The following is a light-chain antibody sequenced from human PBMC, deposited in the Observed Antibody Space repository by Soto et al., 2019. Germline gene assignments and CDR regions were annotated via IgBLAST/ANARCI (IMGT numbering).Light chain of an antibody. J-gene: IGKJ1*01. Sequence: DIQMTQPPSTLSASVGDTVTVTCRASQTISSWLAWYQQNPGKAPKLLIYKASTLKSGVPSRFSGSGSGTEFTLTISSLQPDDFATYYCQHYNSYSEAFGQGTKVDIK. V-gene: IGKV1-5*03. CDR2: KAS. CDR1: QTISSW. CDR3: QHYNSYSEA.